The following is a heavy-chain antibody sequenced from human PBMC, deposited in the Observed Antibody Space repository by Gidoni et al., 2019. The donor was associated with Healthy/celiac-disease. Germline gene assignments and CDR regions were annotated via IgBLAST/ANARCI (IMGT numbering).Heavy chain of an antibody. CDR2: IIPIFGTA. CDR1: GGTFSSYA. J-gene: IGHJ5*02. V-gene: IGHV1-69*01. D-gene: IGHD3-10*01. Sequence: QVQLVQSGAEVKKPGSSVKVSCKASGGTFSSYAISWVRQAPGQGLEWMGGIIPIFGTANYAQKFQGRVTITADESTSTAYMELSSLRSEDTAVYYCARKIYEVRRGRNGSGSYYKGNWFDPWGQGTLVTVSS. CDR3: ARKIYEVRRGRNGSGSYYKGNWFDP.